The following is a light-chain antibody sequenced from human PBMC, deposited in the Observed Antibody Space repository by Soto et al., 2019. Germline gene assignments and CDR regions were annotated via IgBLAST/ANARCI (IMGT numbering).Light chain of an antibody. Sequence: EIVLTQSPDTLSLSPGEGATLSCRASETMSTKYLAWYQQTPGQPPRLLIYGGSSRAAGIPDMFSGSGSGTDSPLTISRLEPEDVAVYYCQQYGSSRTFGQGTKVEV. CDR3: QQYGSSRT. J-gene: IGKJ1*01. V-gene: IGKV3-20*01. CDR1: ETMSTKY. CDR2: GGS.